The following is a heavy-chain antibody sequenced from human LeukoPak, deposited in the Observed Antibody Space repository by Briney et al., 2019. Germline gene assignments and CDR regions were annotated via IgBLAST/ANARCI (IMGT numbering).Heavy chain of an antibody. CDR1: GGSISSSSYY. CDR2: IYYSGST. CDR3: ARRSSIAACRFDP. J-gene: IGHJ5*02. Sequence: SETLSLTCTVSGGSISSSSYYWGWIRQPPGKGLEWIGSIYYSGSTYYNPSLKSRVTISVDTSKNQFSPKLSSVTAADTAVYYCARRSSIAACRFDPWGQGTLVTVSS. D-gene: IGHD6-6*01. V-gene: IGHV4-39*07.